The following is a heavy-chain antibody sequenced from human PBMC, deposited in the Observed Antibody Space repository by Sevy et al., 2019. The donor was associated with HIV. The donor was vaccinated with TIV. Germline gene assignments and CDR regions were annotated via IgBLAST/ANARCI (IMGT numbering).Heavy chain of an antibody. CDR3: AKNRDTDYGWGSYRYVPYFDY. Sequence: GGSLRLSCAASGFTFSSYAMSWVRQTPGKGLEWVSGISGSGARTYYADSVKGRFTISRDSSTHTLYLQMNSLRAEDTAVYYGAKNRDTDYGWGSYRYVPYFDYWGQGTLVTVSS. CDR1: GFTFSSYA. V-gene: IGHV3-23*01. D-gene: IGHD3-16*02. J-gene: IGHJ4*02. CDR2: ISGSGART.